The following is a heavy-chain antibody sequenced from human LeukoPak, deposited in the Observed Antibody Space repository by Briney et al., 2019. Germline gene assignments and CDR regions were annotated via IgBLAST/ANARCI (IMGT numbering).Heavy chain of an antibody. CDR1: GFTFSNYW. V-gene: IGHV3-7*01. J-gene: IGHJ6*03. CDR2: IKQDGSEK. Sequence: GGSLRLSCAASGFTFSNYWMTWVRQAPGKGLEWVADIKQDGSEKLYVNSVRGRFTISRDNAKMSLLLQMNSLRAEDTAVYYCARDNGVVHGVYYMDVWGNGTTVTVS. CDR3: ARDNGVVHGVYYMDV. D-gene: IGHD3-3*01.